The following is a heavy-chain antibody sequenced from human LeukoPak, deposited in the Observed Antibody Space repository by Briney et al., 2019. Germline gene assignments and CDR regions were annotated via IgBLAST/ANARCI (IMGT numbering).Heavy chain of an antibody. CDR3: AKARLTVTHNWFDP. CDR2: ISGSGGST. V-gene: IGHV3-23*01. Sequence: GGSLRLSCAASGFTSSSYAMSWVRQAPGEGLEWVSAISGSGGSTYYADSVKGRFTISRDNSKNTLYLQMNSLRAEDTAVYYCAKARLTVTHNWFDPWGQGTLVTVSS. J-gene: IGHJ5*02. CDR1: GFTSSSYA. D-gene: IGHD4-17*01.